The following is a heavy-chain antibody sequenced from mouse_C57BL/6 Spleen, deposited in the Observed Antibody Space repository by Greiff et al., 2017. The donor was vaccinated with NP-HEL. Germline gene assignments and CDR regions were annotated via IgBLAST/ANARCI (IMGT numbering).Heavy chain of an antibody. V-gene: IGHV1-80*01. D-gene: IGHD1-1*01. CDR1: GYAFSSYW. CDR3: AREGYYGSSRFDY. Sequence: QVQLQQSGAELVKPGASVKISCKASGYAFSSYWMNWVKQRPGKGLEWIGQIYPGDGDTNYNGKFKGKATLTADKSSSTAYMQLSSLTSEDSAVYFCAREGYYGSSRFDYWGQGTTLTVSS. CDR2: IYPGDGDT. J-gene: IGHJ2*01.